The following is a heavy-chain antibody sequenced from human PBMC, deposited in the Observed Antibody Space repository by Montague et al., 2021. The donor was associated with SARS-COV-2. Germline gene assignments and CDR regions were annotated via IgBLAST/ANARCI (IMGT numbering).Heavy chain of an antibody. V-gene: IGHV2-70*11. CDR3: AREIAAAGPALDY. J-gene: IGHJ4*02. D-gene: IGHD6-13*01. Sequence: PALVKPTQTLTLTCTFSGFSLSTSGMCVSWIRQPPGKALEWLARIDWDDDKYYSTSLKTRLTISKDTSKNQAVLTMTNMDPVDTATYYCAREIAAAGPALDYWGQGTLVTVSS. CDR1: GFSLSTSGMC. CDR2: IDWDDDK.